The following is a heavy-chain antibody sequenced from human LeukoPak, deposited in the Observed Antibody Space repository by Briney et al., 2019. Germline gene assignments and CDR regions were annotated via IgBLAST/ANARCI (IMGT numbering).Heavy chain of an antibody. V-gene: IGHV4-39*02. CDR1: GGSIGSASSY. Sequence: SETLSLTCTVSGGSIGSASSYWAWIRQPPGKGLEWIGIMYYTGGTYYNPSLKSRVTISGDTSKNQFSLKLSSVTAADTAVYYCARVQGGSYGPDFDYWGQGTLVTVSS. CDR2: MYYTGGT. CDR3: ARVQGGSYGPDFDY. J-gene: IGHJ4*02. D-gene: IGHD1-26*01.